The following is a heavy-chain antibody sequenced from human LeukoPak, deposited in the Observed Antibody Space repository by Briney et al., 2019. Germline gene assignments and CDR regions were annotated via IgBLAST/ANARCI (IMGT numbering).Heavy chain of an antibody. Sequence: SETLSLTCTVSGGSISSYYWSWIRQPPGKGLEWIGYIYYSGSTNCNPSLKSRVTISVDTSKNQFSLKLSSVTAADTAVYYCARDLDSSGTTPGYWGQGTLVTVSS. D-gene: IGHD3-22*01. V-gene: IGHV4-59*01. J-gene: IGHJ4*02. CDR2: IYYSGST. CDR3: ARDLDSSGTTPGY. CDR1: GGSISSYY.